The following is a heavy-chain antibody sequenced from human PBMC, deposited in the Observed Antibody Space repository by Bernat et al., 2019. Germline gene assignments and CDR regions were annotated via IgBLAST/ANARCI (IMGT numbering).Heavy chain of an antibody. CDR2: ISYDGRNK. Sequence: QVQLVESGGGVVQPGRSLRLSCAASGFTFSSYAMHWVRQAPGKGLEWVAVISYDGRNKYYADSVKGRFSISRDNSKNTLSLQMNSLRGDDTAVYYCAKGVGANPRGAFDIWGQGTMVTVSS. CDR1: GFTFSSYA. D-gene: IGHD1-26*01. CDR3: AKGVGANPRGAFDI. V-gene: IGHV3-30*18. J-gene: IGHJ3*02.